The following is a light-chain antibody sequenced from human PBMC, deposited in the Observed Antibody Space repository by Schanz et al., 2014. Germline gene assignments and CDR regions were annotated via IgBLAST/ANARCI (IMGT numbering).Light chain of an antibody. CDR3: QQSYSTPPT. CDR2: DAS. V-gene: IGKV3-11*01. Sequence: EIVLTQSPGTLSLSPGERATLSCRASQSVSSYLAWYQQKPGQTPRLLIYDASTRATGIPDRFSGSGSGTDFTLTISSLQPEDFATYYCQQSYSTPPTFGPGTKVDIK. J-gene: IGKJ3*01. CDR1: QSVSSY.